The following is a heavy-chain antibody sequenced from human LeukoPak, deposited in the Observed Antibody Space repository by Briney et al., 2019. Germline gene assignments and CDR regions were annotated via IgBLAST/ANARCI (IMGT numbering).Heavy chain of an antibody. CDR2: IKQDGSVN. Sequence: PGGSLRLSCAASGFTFSNYWMIWVRQAPGKGLEWVGNIKQDGSVNRYADSVRGRFTISRDNAQTPLYLQMNSLRAEDTAVYYCARASNPWLQLTWGQGTLVTVSS. CDR3: ARASNPWLQLT. D-gene: IGHD5-24*01. CDR1: GFTFSNYW. J-gene: IGHJ5*02. V-gene: IGHV3-7*05.